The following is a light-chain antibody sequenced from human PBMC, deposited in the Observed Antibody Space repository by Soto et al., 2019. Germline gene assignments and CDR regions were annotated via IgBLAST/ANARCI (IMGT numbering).Light chain of an antibody. CDR1: GSDVGDYNY. CDR3: TSHTTGSTLV. Sequence: QSVLTQPASVSGSPGQSIAISCTGTGSDVGDYNYVSWYQQHPGKAPKLMIYDVTNRPSGVSNRFFGSKSGNTASLTISGLQAEDDADYYCTSHTTGSTLVFGTGTKVTVL. J-gene: IGLJ1*01. CDR2: DVT. V-gene: IGLV2-14*01.